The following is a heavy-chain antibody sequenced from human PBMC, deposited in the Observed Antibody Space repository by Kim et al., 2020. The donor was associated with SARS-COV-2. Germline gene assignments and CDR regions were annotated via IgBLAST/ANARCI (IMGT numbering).Heavy chain of an antibody. D-gene: IGHD1-1*01. CDR3: ARGGNNPFYYYYYGMDV. CDR2: IIPNFGTA. J-gene: IGHJ6*02. Sequence: SVKVSCKASGCTFSSYAISWVRQAPGQGLEWMGGIIPNFGTANYAQKFQGRVTITADESTSTAYMELSSLRSEDTAVYYCARGGNNPFYYYYYGMDVWGRETTLTVSS. CDR1: GCTFSSYA. V-gene: IGHV1-69*13.